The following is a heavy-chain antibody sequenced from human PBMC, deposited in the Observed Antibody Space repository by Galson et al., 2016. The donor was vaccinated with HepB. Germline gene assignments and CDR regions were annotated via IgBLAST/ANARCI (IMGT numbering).Heavy chain of an antibody. CDR2: ISASGGDT. D-gene: IGHD2/OR15-2a*01. V-gene: IGHV3-23*01. Sequence: SLRLSCAGSGFIFRDYAVTWVRQAPGKGLEWVSAISASGGDTYYADSVKGRFTISRDNSKNTLSLQMSRLGAGDTAVYYCAKCVAFLRPYYYGVDVWGQGTTVTVSS. J-gene: IGHJ6*01. CDR3: AKCVAFLRPYYYGVDV. CDR1: GFIFRDYA.